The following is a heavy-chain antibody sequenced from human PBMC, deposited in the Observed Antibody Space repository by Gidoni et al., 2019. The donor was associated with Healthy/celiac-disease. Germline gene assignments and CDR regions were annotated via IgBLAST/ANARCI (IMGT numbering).Heavy chain of an antibody. D-gene: IGHD3-22*01. CDR3: ASEYYYDSSGYYY. CDR1: GFTFSRYW. CDR2: IKQDGSEK. J-gene: IGHJ4*02. Sequence: EVQLVESGGGLVQPGGSLRLSCAASGFTFSRYWMSWVRQAPGKGLEWVANIKQDGSEKYYVDSVKGRFTISRDNAKNSLYLQMNSLRAEDTAVYYCASEYYYDSSGYYYWGQGTLVTVSS. V-gene: IGHV3-7*01.